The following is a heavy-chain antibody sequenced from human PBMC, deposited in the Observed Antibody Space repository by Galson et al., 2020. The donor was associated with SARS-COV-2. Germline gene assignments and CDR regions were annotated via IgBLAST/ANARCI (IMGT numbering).Heavy chain of an antibody. J-gene: IGHJ4*02. CDR3: ARNDYGDLFATY. CDR1: GGSISSSSW. CDR2: VYPSGNV. D-gene: IGHD4-17*01. Sequence: SETLSLTCAVSGGSISSSSWWTWVRQPPGKGLEWIGEVYPSGNVNHNPSLKNRVIMSVDKSKNQFSLKLNAVTAADTAIYYCARNDYGDLFATYWGQGTLVTVSS. V-gene: IGHV4-4*02.